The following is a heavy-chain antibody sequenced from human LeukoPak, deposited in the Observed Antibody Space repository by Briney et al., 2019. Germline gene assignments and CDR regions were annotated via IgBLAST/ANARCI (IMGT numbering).Heavy chain of an antibody. CDR2: INHSGSN. CDR3: ARLLRRYSGSYYVFDY. D-gene: IGHD1-26*01. CDR1: GGSFSGYY. J-gene: IGHJ4*02. V-gene: IGHV4-34*01. Sequence: PSETLSLTCAVYGGSFSGYYWSWIRQPPGKGLEWIGEINHSGSNNYNPSLKSRVTISVDTSKNQYSLKLSSVTAADTAVYYCARLLRRYSGSYYVFDYWGQGTLVTVSS.